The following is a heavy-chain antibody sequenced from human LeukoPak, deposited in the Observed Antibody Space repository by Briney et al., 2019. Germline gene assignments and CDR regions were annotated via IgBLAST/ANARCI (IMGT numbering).Heavy chain of an antibody. Sequence: SETLSLTCTVSGVSISAYYWTWIRQPPGKGLEWIGYIYYSGSTNYNPSLKSRVTISVDTSKNQFSLKLSSVTAADTAVYYCARYSSNGGWFDPWGQGTLVTVSS. D-gene: IGHD6-13*01. V-gene: IGHV4-59*01. CDR1: GVSISAYY. CDR3: ARYSSNGGWFDP. CDR2: IYYSGST. J-gene: IGHJ5*02.